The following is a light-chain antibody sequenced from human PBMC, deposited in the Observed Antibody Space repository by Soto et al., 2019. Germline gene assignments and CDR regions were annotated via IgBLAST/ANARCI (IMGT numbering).Light chain of an antibody. CDR2: EVS. CDR3: SSYTSSSIRV. J-gene: IGLJ3*02. Sequence: QSALTQPASVSGSPGQSITISCTGTSSDVGGYNYVSWYQQHPGKAPKLMIYEVSNRPSGVSNRFSGSKSGNTASLTISGLQAEDEADYYCSSYTSSSIRVFGGGIQLTVL. CDR1: SSDVGGYNY. V-gene: IGLV2-14*01.